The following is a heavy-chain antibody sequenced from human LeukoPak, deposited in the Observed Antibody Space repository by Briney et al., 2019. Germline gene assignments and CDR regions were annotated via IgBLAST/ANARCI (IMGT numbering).Heavy chain of an antibody. CDR1: GVTFSGHS. V-gene: IGHV3-7*01. Sequence: GGSLRLSCAASGVTFSGHSMTWVRQAPGKGLEWVANITLDGSERFYVDSVKGRFTISRDNADNSMYLQMNSLRAEDTAVYYCGRVIAGAIDYWGQGTLVTVSS. D-gene: IGHD6-13*01. CDR3: GRVIAGAIDY. J-gene: IGHJ4*02. CDR2: ITLDGSER.